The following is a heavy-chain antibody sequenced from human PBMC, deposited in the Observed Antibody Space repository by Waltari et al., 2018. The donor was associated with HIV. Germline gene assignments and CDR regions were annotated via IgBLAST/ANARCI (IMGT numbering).Heavy chain of an antibody. V-gene: IGHV1-8*01. Sequence: QVQLVQSGAEVKKPGASVRVSCKASGYTFSNYDMNWVRQASGQGLEWLGWMNPNSGATGYAQKFQGRVSMTRSTSIRTAYMGLSSLTSEDTAVYYCARTDRGVNGQEFDYWGQGTLVTVSS. J-gene: IGHJ4*02. CDR2: MNPNSGAT. D-gene: IGHD3-10*01. CDR1: GYTFSNYD. CDR3: ARTDRGVNGQEFDY.